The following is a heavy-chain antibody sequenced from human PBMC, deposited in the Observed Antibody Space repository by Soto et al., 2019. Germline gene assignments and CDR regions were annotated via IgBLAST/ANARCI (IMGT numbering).Heavy chain of an antibody. D-gene: IGHD3-22*01. CDR1: GFSVSSNY. J-gene: IGHJ4*02. V-gene: IGHV3-53*01. CDR2: IYTGGST. Sequence: EVQLVESGGGLIQPGGSLRLSCAASGFSVSSNYMTWVRQAPGKGLEWVSVIYTGGSTYYADSVKGRFTISRDNSKNMWYLQRNSLRAEDTAVYYCARERDTSGYILAYWGQGTLVTVSS. CDR3: ARERDTSGYILAY.